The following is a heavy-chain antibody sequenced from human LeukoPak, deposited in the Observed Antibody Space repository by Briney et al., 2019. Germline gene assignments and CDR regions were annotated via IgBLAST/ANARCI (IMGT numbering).Heavy chain of an antibody. CDR3: ARESWELRNFDY. J-gene: IGHJ4*02. CDR1: GGTFSSYA. Sequence: SVKVSCKASGGTFSSYAISWVRQAPGQGLEWMGRIIPILGIANYAQKFQGRVTITADKSTSTAYMELSSLRSEDTAVYYCARESWELRNFDYWGQGTLVTVSS. CDR2: IIPILGIA. D-gene: IGHD1-26*01. V-gene: IGHV1-69*04.